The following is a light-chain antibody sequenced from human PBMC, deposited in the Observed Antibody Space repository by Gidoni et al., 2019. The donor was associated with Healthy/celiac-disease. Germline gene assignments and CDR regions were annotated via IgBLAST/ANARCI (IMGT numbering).Light chain of an antibody. CDR3: QQYGSSPQT. J-gene: IGKJ1*01. V-gene: IGKV3-20*01. Sequence: ELVFTPSPGTLSLSPGERATLSCRASQSVSSSYLAWYQQKPGQAPRLLIYGASSRATGIPDRFSGSGSGTDFTLTISRLEPEDFAVYYCQQYGSSPQTFGQXTKVEIK. CDR1: QSVSSSY. CDR2: GAS.